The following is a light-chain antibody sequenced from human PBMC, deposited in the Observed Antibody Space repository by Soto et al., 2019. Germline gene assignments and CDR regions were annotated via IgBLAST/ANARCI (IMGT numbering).Light chain of an antibody. CDR3: QQGHSTPYT. CDR1: QNIRTY. J-gene: IGKJ2*01. V-gene: IGKV1-39*01. CDR2: SAS. Sequence: DIQMTQSPYSLSASVGDSVTITCRASQNIRTYLNWYQQKPGRAPKLLIHSASDLPSGVPSRFSGSGSGTEFTLTMSGLQPEDFATYYCQQGHSTPYTFGQGTKVDIK.